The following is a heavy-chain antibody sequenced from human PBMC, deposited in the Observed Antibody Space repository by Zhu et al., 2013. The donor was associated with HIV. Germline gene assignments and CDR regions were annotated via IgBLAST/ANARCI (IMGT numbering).Heavy chain of an antibody. J-gene: IGHJ6*02. Sequence: QVQLVQSGAEVKKAGASVKVSCKASGYTFSSYDINWVRQATGQGLELMGWMNPKSGNTGNIQKFQGRVTMTRNTSISTAYMELSSLTSEDTAVYYCARGRRWELAGGMDVWGQGTTGHRLL. V-gene: IGHV1-8*01. CDR2: MNPKSGNT. CDR1: GYTFSSYD. CDR3: ARGRRWELAGGMDV. D-gene: IGHD1-7*01.